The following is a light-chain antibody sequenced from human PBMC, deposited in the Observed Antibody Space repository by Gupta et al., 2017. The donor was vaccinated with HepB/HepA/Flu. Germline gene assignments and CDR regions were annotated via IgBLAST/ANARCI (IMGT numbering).Light chain of an antibody. J-gene: IGKJ2*01. V-gene: IGKV3-11*01. CDR2: DAS. CDR1: QSVSSY. Sequence: EIVLTQSTATLSLSPGERATLSCRASQSVSSYLAWYQQKPGQAPRLLIYDASNMDTGIPARFSGSGSGTEXTLTSSXLEPEDFAIYYCQQLGAWPQGSFGXGTRLEIK. CDR3: QQLGAWPQGS.